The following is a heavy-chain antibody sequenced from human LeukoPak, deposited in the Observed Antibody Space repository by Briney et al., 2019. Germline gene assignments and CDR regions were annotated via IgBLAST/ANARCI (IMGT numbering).Heavy chain of an antibody. V-gene: IGHV4-59*01. CDR3: ARDLPIYYDSSGYSGAFDI. CDR1: GGSISSYY. CDR2: IYYSGST. Sequence: KTSETLSLTCTVSGGSISSYYWSWIRQPPGKGLEWIGYIYYSGSTNYNPSLKSRVTISVDTSKNHFSLKLSSVTAADTAVYYCARDLPIYYDSSGYSGAFDIWGRGTMVTVSS. J-gene: IGHJ3*02. D-gene: IGHD3-22*01.